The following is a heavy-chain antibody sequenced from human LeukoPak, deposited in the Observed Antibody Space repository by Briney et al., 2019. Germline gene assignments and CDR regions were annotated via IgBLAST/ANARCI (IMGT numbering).Heavy chain of an antibody. CDR1: GFTFSNYG. V-gene: IGHV3-33*01. J-gene: IGHJ4*02. CDR3: ARAGYGDSHFDF. CDR2: IWYDGSNK. D-gene: IGHD4-17*01. Sequence: GGSLRLSCAASGFTFSNYGMHWVRQAPGKGLEWVAAIWYDGSNKYYGDSVKGRFTISRDNSKNTLYLQMSSLRAEDTAAYYCARAGYGDSHFDFWGQGTLVTVSS.